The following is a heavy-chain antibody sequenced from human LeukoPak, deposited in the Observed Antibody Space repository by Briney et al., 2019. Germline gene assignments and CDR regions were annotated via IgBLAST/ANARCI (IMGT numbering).Heavy chain of an antibody. J-gene: IGHJ4*02. Sequence: AGGSLRLSCAASGFTFSTYGMSWVRQAPGKGLEWVSAVGSDGINTAYADSVRGRFTISRDNSKNTLYLQLSSLRAEDTAVYYCAKGLAAGSQYFDYWGQGTLVTVSS. CDR3: AKGLAAGSQYFDY. V-gene: IGHV3-23*01. D-gene: IGHD6-25*01. CDR2: VGSDGINT. CDR1: GFTFSTYG.